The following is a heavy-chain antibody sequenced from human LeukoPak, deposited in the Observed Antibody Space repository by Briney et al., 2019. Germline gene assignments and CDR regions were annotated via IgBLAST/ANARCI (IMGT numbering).Heavy chain of an antibody. CDR1: GYSISSGYY. Sequence: PSETLSLTCTVSGYSISSGYYWGWIRQPPGKGLEWIGSIYHSGSTYYNPSLKSRVTISVDTSKNQFSLKLSSVTAADTAVYYCASHVGKGHAFDVWGQGTMVTVSS. D-gene: IGHD1-26*01. V-gene: IGHV4-38-2*02. CDR2: IYHSGST. J-gene: IGHJ3*01. CDR3: ASHVGKGHAFDV.